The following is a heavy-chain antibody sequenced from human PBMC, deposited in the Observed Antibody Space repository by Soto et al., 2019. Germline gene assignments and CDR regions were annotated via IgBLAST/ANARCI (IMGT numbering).Heavy chain of an antibody. D-gene: IGHD3-10*01. J-gene: IGHJ5*02. CDR2: ISWNSGSI. V-gene: IGHV3-9*01. CDR3: AKAYGSGLNWFDP. Sequence: TGGSLRLSCAASGVTFVDYAMHWVRQAPGKGLEWVSGISWNSGSIGYADSVKGRFTISRDNAKNSLYLQMNSLRAEDTALYYCAKAYGSGLNWFDPWGQGTLVTVSS. CDR1: GVTFVDYA.